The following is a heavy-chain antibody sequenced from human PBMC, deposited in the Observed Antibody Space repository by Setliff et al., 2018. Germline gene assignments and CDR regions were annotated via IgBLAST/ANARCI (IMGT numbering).Heavy chain of an antibody. CDR2: IYLGGSP. Sequence: ASETLSLTCTVSGDSIDTDIWWSWVRQSPGKGLEWIGEIYLGGSPTYNPSLKSRVTISIYKSKNQFSLRLTSVTAADTAVYYCARGSRKEYSSSWYLFDYWGQGTLVTVSS. CDR3: ARGSRKEYSSSWYLFDY. D-gene: IGHD6-13*01. CDR1: GDSIDTDIW. J-gene: IGHJ4*02. V-gene: IGHV4-4*02.